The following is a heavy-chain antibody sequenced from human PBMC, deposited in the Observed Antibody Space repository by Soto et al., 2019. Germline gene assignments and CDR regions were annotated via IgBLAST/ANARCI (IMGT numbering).Heavy chain of an antibody. CDR1: GFTFSSYG. V-gene: IGHV3-33*01. Sequence: GSLRLSCAASGFTFSSYGMHWVRQAPGKGLEWVAVIWYDGSNKYYAASVKGRFTISRDNSKNTLYLQMNSLRAEDTAVSYCARSFDFWDKGTLVTVSS. CDR3: ARSFDF. J-gene: IGHJ4*02. CDR2: IWYDGSNK.